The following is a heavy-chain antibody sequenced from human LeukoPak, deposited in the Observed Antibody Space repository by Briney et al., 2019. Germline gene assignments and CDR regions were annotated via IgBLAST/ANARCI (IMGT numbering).Heavy chain of an antibody. CDR1: GYTFTSYY. D-gene: IGHD3-10*01. Sequence: GASVKDSCKASGYTFTSYYMHWVRQAPGQGLEWMGIINPSGGSTSYAQKFQGRVTMTRDTSTSTVYMELSSLRSEDTAVYYCARERLGNTMVRGVMAYWGQGTLVTVSS. J-gene: IGHJ4*02. CDR3: ARERLGNTMVRGVMAY. V-gene: IGHV1-46*01. CDR2: INPSGGST.